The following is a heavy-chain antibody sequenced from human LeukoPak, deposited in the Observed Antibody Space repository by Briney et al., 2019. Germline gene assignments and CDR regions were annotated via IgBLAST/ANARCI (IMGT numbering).Heavy chain of an antibody. D-gene: IGHD3-22*01. CDR3: AREEIVDHYFDY. Sequence: SGTLSLTCTVSGGSISSGGYYWSWIRQHPGKGLEWIGYISNGGSTYDNPSLKSRVTISVDTSKNQFSLKLSSVTAADTAVYYCAREEIVDHYFDYWGQGTLVTVSS. CDR2: ISNGGST. CDR1: GGSISSGGYY. J-gene: IGHJ4*02. V-gene: IGHV4-31*03.